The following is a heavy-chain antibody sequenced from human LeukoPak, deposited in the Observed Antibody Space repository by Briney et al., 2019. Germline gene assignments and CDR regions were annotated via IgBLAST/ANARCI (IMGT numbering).Heavy chain of an antibody. CDR3: ARHRYFYFDL. J-gene: IGHJ4*02. D-gene: IGHD3-9*01. CDR1: GFTFSLHY. V-gene: IGHV3-7*01. CDR2: IKDDGTQT. Sequence: GGSLRLSCAASGFTFSLHYMGWVRQTPEKGLEWVANIKDDGTQTFYMDSVKGRFTISRDNAKNSVYLPMNRLRAEDTAVYYCARHRYFYFDLWGQGNLVSVSS.